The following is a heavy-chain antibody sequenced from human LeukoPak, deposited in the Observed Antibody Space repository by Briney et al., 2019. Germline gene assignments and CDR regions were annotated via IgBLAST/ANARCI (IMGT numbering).Heavy chain of an antibody. CDR2: IYSSGST. Sequence: SETLSLTCTVSGGSISSYYWSWIWQPAGKGLEWIGRIYSSGSTDYNPSLRSRVTMSVDTSKNQFSLKLTSVTAADTAVYYCAREPAVTKVWFDPWGQGTLVIVSS. D-gene: IGHD4-11*01. CDR1: GGSISSYY. V-gene: IGHV4-4*07. CDR3: AREPAVTKVWFDP. J-gene: IGHJ5*02.